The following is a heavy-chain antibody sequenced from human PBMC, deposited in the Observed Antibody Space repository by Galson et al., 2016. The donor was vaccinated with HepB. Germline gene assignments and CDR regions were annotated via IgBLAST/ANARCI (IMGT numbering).Heavy chain of an antibody. CDR2: IWYDGSNK. CDR1: GFTFRTYN. J-gene: IGHJ4*02. V-gene: IGHV3-33*01. D-gene: IGHD3-3*01. Sequence: SLRLSCAASGFTFRTYNIHWVRQAPGKGLEWVAAIWYDGSNKYYADSVRGRFTISRDNSNNTVHVQMNSLRAEDTAVYYCARSYYDFWSGLGYWGQGTLVTVSS. CDR3: ARSYYDFWSGLGY.